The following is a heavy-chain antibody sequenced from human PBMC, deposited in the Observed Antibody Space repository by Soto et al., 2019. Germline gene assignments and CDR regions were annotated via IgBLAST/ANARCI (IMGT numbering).Heavy chain of an antibody. CDR3: ARNDSSSAFDS. CDR1: GYSFTTYW. D-gene: IGHD3-3*01. V-gene: IGHV5-51*01. J-gene: IGHJ4*02. Sequence: GESLKISCKGSGYSFTTYWIGWVRQMPGKGLVWMGIIYPGDSDTRYSPSFQGQVTISADKYISTAYLQWSSLKASDTAMYYCARNDSSSAFDSWAQGTLVTVSS. CDR2: IYPGDSDT.